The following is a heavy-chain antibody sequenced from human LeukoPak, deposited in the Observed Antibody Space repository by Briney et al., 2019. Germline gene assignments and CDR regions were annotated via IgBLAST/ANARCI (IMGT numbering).Heavy chain of an antibody. CDR1: GYTFSTYD. D-gene: IGHD5-12*01. CDR3: ARVFGGHEIGF. J-gene: IGHJ4*02. Sequence: ASVRVSCKASGYTFSTYDINWVRQATGQGLEWMGWMNPKSGNTAYAQKFQCRVTMTRNTSIDTAYMELSSLRSEDTAMYYCARVFGGHEIGFWGQGTQVTVSS. CDR2: MNPKSGNT. V-gene: IGHV1-8*01.